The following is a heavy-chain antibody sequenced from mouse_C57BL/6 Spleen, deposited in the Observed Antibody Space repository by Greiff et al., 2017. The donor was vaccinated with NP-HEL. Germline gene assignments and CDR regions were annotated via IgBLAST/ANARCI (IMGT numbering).Heavy chain of an antibody. Sequence: QVQLQQSGAELVKPGASVKISCKASGYAFSSYWMNWVKQRPGKGLEWIGQIYPGDGDTNYNGKFKGKATLTADKSSSTAYMQLSSLTSEDSAVYFCARKAAGPAWFAYWGQGTLVTVSA. CDR3: ARKAAGPAWFAY. D-gene: IGHD1-2*01. CDR2: IYPGDGDT. J-gene: IGHJ3*01. V-gene: IGHV1-80*01. CDR1: GYAFSSYW.